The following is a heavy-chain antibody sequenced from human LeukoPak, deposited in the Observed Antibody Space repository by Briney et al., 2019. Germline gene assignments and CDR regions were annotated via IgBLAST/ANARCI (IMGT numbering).Heavy chain of an antibody. CDR3: ARDLTTDAHPPAFLLDY. D-gene: IGHD4-17*01. J-gene: IGHJ4*02. CDR2: ISYDGSNK. Sequence: PGRPLRRSSAASGFTFSSYAIHWARPAPGKGLGWVTVISYDGSNKYYSDSVKGRFTISRDNSTNMLYLQMNSLRAEDTAVYYCARDLTTDAHPPAFLLDYWGQGILVTVSS. CDR1: GFTFSSYA. V-gene: IGHV3-30-3*01.